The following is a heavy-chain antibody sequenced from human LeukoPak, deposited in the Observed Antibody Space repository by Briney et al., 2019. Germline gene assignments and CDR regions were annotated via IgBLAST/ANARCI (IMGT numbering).Heavy chain of an antibody. CDR2: ISYDGSNK. Sequence: PGGSLRLPCAASGFTFSSYGMHWVRQAPGKGLEWVAVISYDGSNKYYADSVKGRFTISRDKSKNMLYLQMNSLRPEDTAVYYCAKDPRTGYSSSWLDYWGQGTLVTVSS. V-gene: IGHV3-30*18. J-gene: IGHJ4*02. CDR1: GFTFSSYG. CDR3: AKDPRTGYSSSWLDY. D-gene: IGHD6-13*01.